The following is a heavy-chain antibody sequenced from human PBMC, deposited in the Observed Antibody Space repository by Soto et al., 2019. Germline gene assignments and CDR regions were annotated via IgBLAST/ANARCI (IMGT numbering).Heavy chain of an antibody. V-gene: IGHV1-3*01. Sequence: ASVKVSCKASGYTFTSYAMHWVRQAPGQRLEWMGWINAGNGNTKYSQNLQGRVTITRDTSASTAYMEMSSLRSEDTAVYYCARVPMVGGVYLEYWGQGTLVTVSS. CDR3: ARVPMVGGVYLEY. D-gene: IGHD3-10*01. CDR2: INAGNGNT. J-gene: IGHJ4*02. CDR1: GYTFTSYA.